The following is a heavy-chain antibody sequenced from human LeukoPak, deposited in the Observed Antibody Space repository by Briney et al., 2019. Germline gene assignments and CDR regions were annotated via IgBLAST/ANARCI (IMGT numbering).Heavy chain of an antibody. CDR3: ARDYPRIAARPAYSGYMDV. Sequence: SVKVSCKASGGTFSSYAISWVRQAPGQGLEWMGGIIPIFGTANYAQKFQGRVTITMDESTSTAYMELSSLRSEDTAVYYCARDYPRIAARPAYSGYMDVWGKGTTVTVSS. V-gene: IGHV1-69*05. CDR2: IIPIFGTA. J-gene: IGHJ6*03. D-gene: IGHD6-6*01. CDR1: GGTFSSYA.